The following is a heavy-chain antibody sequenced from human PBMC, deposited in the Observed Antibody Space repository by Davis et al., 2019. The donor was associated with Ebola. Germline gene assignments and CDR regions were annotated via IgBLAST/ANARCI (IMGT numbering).Heavy chain of an antibody. CDR2: IYYSGST. J-gene: IGHJ6*02. V-gene: IGHV4-59*08. CDR3: ARPHYYYGMDV. Sequence: SETLSLTCTVSGGSISSYYWSWIRQPPGKGLEWIGYIYYSGSTNYNPSLKSRVTISVDTSKNQFSLKLSSVTAAETAVYYCARPHYYYGMDVWGQGTTVTVSS. CDR1: GGSISSYY.